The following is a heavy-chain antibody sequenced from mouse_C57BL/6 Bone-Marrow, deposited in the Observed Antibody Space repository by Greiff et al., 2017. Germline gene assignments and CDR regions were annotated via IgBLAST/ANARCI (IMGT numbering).Heavy chain of an antibody. CDR1: GYTFTDYE. Sequence: QVQLKQSGAELVRPGASVTLSCKASGYTFTDYEMHWVKQTPVHGLEWIGAIDPETGGTAYNQKFKGKAILTADKSSSTAYMELRSLTSEDSAVYYCTRSRAITPGYWGQGTTLTVSS. J-gene: IGHJ2*01. CDR3: TRSRAITPGY. D-gene: IGHD1-2*01. CDR2: IDPETGGT. V-gene: IGHV1-15*01.